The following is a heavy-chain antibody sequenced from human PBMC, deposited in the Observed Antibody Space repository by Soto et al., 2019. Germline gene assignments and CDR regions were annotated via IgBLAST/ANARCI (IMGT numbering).Heavy chain of an antibody. J-gene: IGHJ4*02. CDR1: GFTFSSYS. CDR2: ISSSSSYI. Sequence: PGGSLRLSCAASGFTFSSYSMNWVRQAPGKGLEWVSSISSSSSYIYYADSVKGRFTISRDNAKNSLYLQMNSLRAEDTAVYYCATNPLNYYDSSGADYWGQGTLVTVSS. D-gene: IGHD3-22*01. CDR3: ATNPLNYYDSSGADY. V-gene: IGHV3-21*01.